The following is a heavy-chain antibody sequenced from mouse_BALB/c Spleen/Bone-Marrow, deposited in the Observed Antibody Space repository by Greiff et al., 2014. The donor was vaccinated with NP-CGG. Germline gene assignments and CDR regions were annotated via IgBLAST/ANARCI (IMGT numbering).Heavy chain of an antibody. CDR1: GFNIKDTY. CDR2: IGPANGNT. CDR3: ANYYYGSSLFAY. Sequence: EVKLQESGAELVKPGASVKLSCTASGFNIKDTYMHWVKQRPEQGLEWIGRIGPANGNTKYDPKFQGKATITADTSSNTAYLQLSSLTSEDTAVYYCANYYYGSSLFAYWGQGTLVTVSA. J-gene: IGHJ3*01. V-gene: IGHV14-3*02. D-gene: IGHD1-1*01.